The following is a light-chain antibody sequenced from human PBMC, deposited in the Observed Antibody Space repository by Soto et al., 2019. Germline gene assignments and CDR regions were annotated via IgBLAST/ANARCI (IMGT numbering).Light chain of an antibody. CDR1: SSDVGGYNY. Sequence: QSALTQPASVSGSPGQSITISCTGTSSDVGGYNYVSWYQQHPGKAPKLMIYEDSNRPSGVSNRFSGSKSGNTASLTISGLQAEDEADYYCSSYTSSSNPLYVFGTGTKLTVL. CDR3: SSYTSSSNPLYV. V-gene: IGLV2-14*01. CDR2: EDS. J-gene: IGLJ1*01.